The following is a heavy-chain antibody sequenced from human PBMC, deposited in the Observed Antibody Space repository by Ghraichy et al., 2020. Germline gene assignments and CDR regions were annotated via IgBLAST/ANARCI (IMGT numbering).Heavy chain of an antibody. CDR1: GFTFSSYA. CDR3: AKDSMATWIQLWLPGY. D-gene: IGHD5-18*01. V-gene: IGHV3-23*01. Sequence: GESLNISCAASGFTFSSYAMSWVRQAPGKGLEWVSAISGSGGSTYYADSVKGRFTISRDNSKNTLYLQMNSLRAEDTAVYYCAKDSMATWIQLWLPGYWGQGTLVTVSS. J-gene: IGHJ4*02. CDR2: ISGSGGST.